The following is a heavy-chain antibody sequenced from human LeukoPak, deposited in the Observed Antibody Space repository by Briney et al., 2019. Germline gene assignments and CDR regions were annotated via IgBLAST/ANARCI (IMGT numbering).Heavy chain of an antibody. D-gene: IGHD3-3*01. J-gene: IGHJ5*02. V-gene: IGHV1-18*01. CDR1: GYTFTSYG. Sequence: ASVKVSCKASGYTFTSYGISWVRQAPGQGLEWMGWNSAYNGNTNYAQKLQGRVTMTTDTSTSTAYMELRSLRSDDTAVYYCARDRSITIFGISDWFDPWGQGTLVTVSS. CDR2: NSAYNGNT. CDR3: ARDRSITIFGISDWFDP.